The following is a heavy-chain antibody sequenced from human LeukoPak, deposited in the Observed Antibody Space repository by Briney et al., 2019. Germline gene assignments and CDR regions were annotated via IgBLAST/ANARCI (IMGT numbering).Heavy chain of an antibody. CDR1: GYTFIDYY. CDR3: ARQGSNSSGWYPVDD. J-gene: IGHJ4*02. V-gene: IGHV1-2*02. CDR2: INPNSGAT. D-gene: IGHD6-19*01. Sequence: ASVKVSCKSSGYTFIDYYIHWVRQAPGQGLEWMGWINPNSGATKYAQKFQGRVSMTRDASISTAYLELSSLTSDDTAVYFCARQGSNSSGWYPVDDWGQGTLITVSS.